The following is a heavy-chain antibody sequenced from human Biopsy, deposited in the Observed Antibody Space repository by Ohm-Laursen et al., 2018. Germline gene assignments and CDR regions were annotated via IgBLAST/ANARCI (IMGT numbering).Heavy chain of an antibody. CDR3: ARDRGYYSDRTVPGYFDL. CDR1: GDSISSYY. CDR2: VYYTGST. V-gene: IGHV4-59*01. Sequence: SDTLSLTCTVSGDSISSYYWSWIRQPPGKGLEWIGYVYYTGSTGYNPSLQSRVTIPVDTSKNHFSLRLRSVTPADTAIYYCARDRGYYSDRTVPGYFDLWGRGTLVTVSS. J-gene: IGHJ2*01. D-gene: IGHD3-22*01.